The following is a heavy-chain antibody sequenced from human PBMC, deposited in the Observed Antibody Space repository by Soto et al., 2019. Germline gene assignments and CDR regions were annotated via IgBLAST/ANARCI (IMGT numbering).Heavy chain of an antibody. Sequence: ASVKVSCKASGYTFTSYAMHWVRQAPGQRLEWMGWINAGNGSTKYSQKFQGRVTMTRNTSISTAYMELSSLRSEDTAVYYCARERAAAGFDYWGQGTLVTVSS. CDR3: ARERAAAGFDY. D-gene: IGHD6-13*01. CDR2: INAGNGST. V-gene: IGHV1-3*01. CDR1: GYTFTSYA. J-gene: IGHJ4*02.